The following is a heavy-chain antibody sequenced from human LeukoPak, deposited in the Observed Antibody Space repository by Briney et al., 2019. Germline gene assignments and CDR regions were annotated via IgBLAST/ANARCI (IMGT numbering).Heavy chain of an antibody. CDR3: EKVLGSTFGVDLHDY. D-gene: IGHD3-3*01. V-gene: IGHV3-30*02. CDR2: IRYDVSNK. Sequence: PVGSLRLSSAASGFTLSSYGIHSGREAPRKGLEWGAFIRYDVSNKYYTDSVTGRFTISRDNSTNTLYLQMNSMSAEDTAVYYCEKVLGSTFGVDLHDYWGQGTLVTVSS. CDR1: GFTLSSYG. J-gene: IGHJ4*02.